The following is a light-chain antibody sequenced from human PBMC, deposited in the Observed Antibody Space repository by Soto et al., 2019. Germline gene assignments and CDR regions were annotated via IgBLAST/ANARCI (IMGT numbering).Light chain of an antibody. J-gene: IGKJ1*01. CDR2: KAS. CDR3: QQYNDNWT. Sequence: DIQMTQSPSTLSASVGDRVTITCRASQSISSWLAWYQQKPGTAPNLLIYKASTLQGGVPSRFSGSGAGTEFTLTISSLQPDDSATYYCQQYNDNWTFGQGTKVEIK. CDR1: QSISSW. V-gene: IGKV1-5*03.